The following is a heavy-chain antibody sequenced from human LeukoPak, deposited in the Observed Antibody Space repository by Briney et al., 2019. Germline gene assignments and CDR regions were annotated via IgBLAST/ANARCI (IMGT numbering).Heavy chain of an antibody. CDR3: AKDGYGNYDY. CDR1: GFTFGDYA. V-gene: IGHV3-43*02. CDR2: ISGDGGNT. J-gene: IGHJ4*02. Sequence: GGSLRLSCAASGFTFGDYAMHWVRQAPGKGLEWVSLISGDGGNTYHADSVKGRFTISRDNSRNSLYLQMNSLRTEDTAWYYCAKDGYGNYDYWGQGTLVTVSS. D-gene: IGHD4-11*01.